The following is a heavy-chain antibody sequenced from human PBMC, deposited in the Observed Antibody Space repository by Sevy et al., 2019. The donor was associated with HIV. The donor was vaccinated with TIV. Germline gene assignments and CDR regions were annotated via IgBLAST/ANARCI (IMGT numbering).Heavy chain of an antibody. V-gene: IGHV3-11*01. CDR2: ISSSGSTI. Sequence: GGSLRLSCAASGFTFSDYYMSWIRQAPGKGLEWVSYISSSGSTIYYADSVKGRFTISRDNAKNSLYLQMNSLRADDTAVYYCARVTITMIVVVRRVDYWGQGTLVTVSS. D-gene: IGHD3-22*01. J-gene: IGHJ4*02. CDR1: GFTFSDYY. CDR3: ARVTITMIVVVRRVDY.